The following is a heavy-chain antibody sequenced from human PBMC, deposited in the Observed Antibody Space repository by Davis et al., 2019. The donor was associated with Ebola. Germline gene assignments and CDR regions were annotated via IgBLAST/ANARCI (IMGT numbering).Heavy chain of an antibody. J-gene: IGHJ4*02. CDR3: ARDLDGSTVAFDY. Sequence: GESLKISCAASGFTFSSYSMNWVRQAPGKGLEWVSSISSSSNYIYYADSVKGRFTISRHNAKNSLYLQMNSLRAEDTAVYYCARDLDGSTVAFDYWGQGTLVTVSS. CDR2: ISSSSNYI. D-gene: IGHD4-23*01. CDR1: GFTFSSYS. V-gene: IGHV3-21*01.